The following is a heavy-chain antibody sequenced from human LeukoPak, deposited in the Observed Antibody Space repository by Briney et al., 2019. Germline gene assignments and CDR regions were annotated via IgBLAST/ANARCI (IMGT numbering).Heavy chain of an antibody. CDR3: ASRRYYYDSSGYYYSHAFDI. CDR1: GYTFTSYA. V-gene: IGHV1-3*01. D-gene: IGHD3-22*01. Sequence: GASVKVSCKASGYTFTSYAMHWVRQAPGQRLEWMGWINAGNGNTKYSQKFQGRVTITADESTSTAYMELSSLRSEDTAVYYCASRRYYYDSSGYYYSHAFDIWGQGTMVTVSS. CDR2: INAGNGNT. J-gene: IGHJ3*02.